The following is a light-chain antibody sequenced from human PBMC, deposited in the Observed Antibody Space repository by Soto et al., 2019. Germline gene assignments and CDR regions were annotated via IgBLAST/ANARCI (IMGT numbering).Light chain of an antibody. CDR2: DAS. CDR1: QSIRSR. J-gene: IGKJ1*01. CDR3: QQYNSYS. V-gene: IGKV1-5*01. Sequence: SASVGNRFTITCRARQSIRSRLAWYQQRPXXAXXFLNCDASSLESGVPSRFSGSGSGTEFTLTIGSLQPDDFATYYCQQYNSYSFGQGNKVDIK.